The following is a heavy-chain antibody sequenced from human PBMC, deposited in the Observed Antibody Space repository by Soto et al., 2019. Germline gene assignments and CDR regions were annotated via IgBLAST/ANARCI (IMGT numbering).Heavy chain of an antibody. J-gene: IGHJ4*02. D-gene: IGHD5-12*01. CDR2: IYYSGST. CDR3: ARGEWLRAFY. Sequence: QLQLQESGPGLVKPSETLSLTCTVSGGSISSSSYYWGWIRQPPGKGLEWIGSIYYSGSTYYNPSLKSRVTISVDTSKNQFSLKLRSVTAADTAVYYCARGEWLRAFYWGQGTLVTVSS. V-gene: IGHV4-39*01. CDR1: GGSISSSSYY.